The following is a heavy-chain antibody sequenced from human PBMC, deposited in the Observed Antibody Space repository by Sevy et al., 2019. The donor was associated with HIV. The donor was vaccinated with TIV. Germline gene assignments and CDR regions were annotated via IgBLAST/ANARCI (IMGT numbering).Heavy chain of an antibody. V-gene: IGHV3-74*01. D-gene: IGHD3-10*01. CDR3: ARETGSSHFDY. CDR1: GFTFSDYW. Sequence: GGSLRLSCAASGFTFSDYWMHWVRQVPGKGLVWVSRINSDGSDVIYADSVRGRFTMSRDNAKNTLFLQMNSLRAEDTAVYYCARETGSSHFDYWGQGTLVTVSS. CDR2: INSDGSDV. J-gene: IGHJ4*02.